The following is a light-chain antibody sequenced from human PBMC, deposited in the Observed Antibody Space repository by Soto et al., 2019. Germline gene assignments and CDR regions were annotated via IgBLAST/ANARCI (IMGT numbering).Light chain of an antibody. V-gene: IGKV2-28*01. J-gene: IGKJ1*01. Sequence: DVVLTQSPLSLPVTPGEPASISCRSSQSLLHTNGYHYLAWYLQRPGQSPQLLIYLGTNRASGVPDRFSGSGSGTDFTLKISRVEADDIGVYYCMQALQSWTFGQGTK. CDR2: LGT. CDR1: QSLLHTNGYHY. CDR3: MQALQSWT.